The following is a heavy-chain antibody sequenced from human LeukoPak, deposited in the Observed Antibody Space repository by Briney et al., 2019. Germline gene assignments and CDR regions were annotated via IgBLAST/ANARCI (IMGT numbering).Heavy chain of an antibody. CDR3: ARRYCSSTSRYYFDY. D-gene: IGHD2-2*01. V-gene: IGHV5-51*01. CDR1: GYSFTTYW. Sequence: SGESLKISCKGSGYSFTTYWIGWVRQMPGKGLEWMGSIYPGDSDTRYSSSFQGQVTISADKSISTAYLQWSSLKASDTAMYYCARRYCSSTSRYYFDYWGQGTLVTVSS. J-gene: IGHJ4*02. CDR2: IYPGDSDT.